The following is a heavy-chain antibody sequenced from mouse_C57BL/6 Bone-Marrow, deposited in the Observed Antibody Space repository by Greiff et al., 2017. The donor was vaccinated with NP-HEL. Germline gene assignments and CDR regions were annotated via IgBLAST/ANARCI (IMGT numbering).Heavy chain of an antibody. J-gene: IGHJ4*01. CDR2: IDPENGDT. D-gene: IGHD1-1*01. CDR3: TTGVSSPYAMDY. V-gene: IGHV14-4*01. CDR1: GFNIKDDY. Sequence: VQLQQSGAELVRPGASVKLSCTVSGFNIKDDYMHWVKQRPEQGLEWIGWIDPENGDTEYASKFQGKATLTADTSSNTAYLQLRSLTSEDTAVYYCTTGVSSPYAMDYWGQGTSVTVSS.